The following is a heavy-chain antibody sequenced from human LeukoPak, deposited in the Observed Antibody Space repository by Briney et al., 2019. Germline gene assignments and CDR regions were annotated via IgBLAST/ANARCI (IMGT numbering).Heavy chain of an antibody. V-gene: IGHV4-59*01. D-gene: IGHD1-26*01. CDR2: IYYSGSNSGST. CDR1: GGSFTRYY. CDR3: ARRAIVDWYFDL. J-gene: IGHJ2*01. Sequence: SETLSLACTMSGGSFTRYYWSWIRQPPGKGLEWVGYIYYSGSNSGSTNYHPSLKSRVTISLDTSKNLYSLKLRSVTAADTAVYYCARRAIVDWYFDLWGRGTLVTVSS.